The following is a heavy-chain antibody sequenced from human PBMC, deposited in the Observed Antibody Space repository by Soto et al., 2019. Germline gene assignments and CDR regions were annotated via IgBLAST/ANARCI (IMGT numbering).Heavy chain of an antibody. CDR2: ISGGGDTT. V-gene: IGHV3-23*01. CDR1: GFTFNNYA. Sequence: EVQLLESGGGLVQPGGSLRLSCAASGFTFNNYAMTWVRQAPGKGLEWVSAISGGGDTTSYADSVKGRFTVSRDGSKNTLKLQMSSRRAEDTALYYCAKGRGGSGSLTPRVDFWGQGTLVTVSS. CDR3: AKGRGGSGSLTPRVDF. D-gene: IGHD3-10*01. J-gene: IGHJ4*02.